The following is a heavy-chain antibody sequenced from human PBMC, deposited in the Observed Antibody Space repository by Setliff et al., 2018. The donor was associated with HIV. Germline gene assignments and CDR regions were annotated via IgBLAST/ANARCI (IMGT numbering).Heavy chain of an antibody. Sequence: PSETLSLTCTVSGDSISSGAYYWTWLRQPAGKGLEWIGHVYTSGSTNYNPSLKSRVTISLDTSKNQFSLKLNSVTAADTAVYYCARHAVPHYYDSSGLSWGPGTLVTV. J-gene: IGHJ5*02. D-gene: IGHD3-22*01. CDR1: GDSISSGAYY. V-gene: IGHV4-61*09. CDR3: ARHAVPHYYDSSGLS. CDR2: VYTSGST.